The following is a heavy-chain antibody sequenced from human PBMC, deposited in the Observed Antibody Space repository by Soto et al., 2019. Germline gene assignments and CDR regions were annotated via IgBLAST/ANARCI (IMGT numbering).Heavy chain of an antibody. V-gene: IGHV3-74*01. Sequence: EVQLVESGGGLVQPGGSLRLSCAASGFTFSSYWMHWVRQAPGKGLVWVSRINSDGSSTSYADSVKGRFTISRDNAKNTLYLQMNSLRAEDTAVYYCARVGEVAGNLLYYYYYGMDVWGQGTTVTVSS. CDR3: ARVGEVAGNLLYYYYYGMDV. CDR2: INSDGSST. CDR1: GFTFSSYW. D-gene: IGHD6-19*01. J-gene: IGHJ6*02.